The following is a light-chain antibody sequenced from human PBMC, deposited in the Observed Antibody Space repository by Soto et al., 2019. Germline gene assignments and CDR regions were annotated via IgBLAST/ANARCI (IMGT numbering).Light chain of an antibody. CDR3: CSYAGSNPFPYV. J-gene: IGLJ1*01. CDR2: EVI. V-gene: IGLV2-23*02. Sequence: QSVLTQPASVSGSPGQSITISCTGTISDVGTHNLVSWYQQHPGKAPKLIIYEVIKRPSGVSSRFSGSKSGNTASLTISGLQTDDEADYQSCSYAGSNPFPYVFGTGTKVTVL. CDR1: ISDVGTHNL.